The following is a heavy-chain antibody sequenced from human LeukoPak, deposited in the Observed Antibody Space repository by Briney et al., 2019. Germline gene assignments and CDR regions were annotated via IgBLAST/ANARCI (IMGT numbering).Heavy chain of an antibody. CDR2: ISYDGSNK. D-gene: IGHD2-21*02. V-gene: IGHV3-30-3*01. CDR3: AREPINCGGDCYPFDY. CDR1: GFTFSSYA. Sequence: PGGSLRLSCAASGFTFSSYAMHWVRQAPGKGLEWVAVISYDGSNKCYADSVKGRFTISRDNSKNTLYLQMNSLRAEDTAVYYCAREPINCGGDCYPFDYWGQGTLVTVSS. J-gene: IGHJ4*02.